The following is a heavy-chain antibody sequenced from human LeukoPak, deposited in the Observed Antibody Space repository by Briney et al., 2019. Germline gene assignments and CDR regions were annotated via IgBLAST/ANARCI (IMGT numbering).Heavy chain of an antibody. CDR3: ANPFLSIAVAAYHDY. J-gene: IGHJ4*02. CDR2: ISSSSSYI. V-gene: IGHV3-21*01. D-gene: IGHD6-19*01. CDR1: GFTFSSYS. Sequence: QAGGSLRLSCAASGFTFSSYSMNWVRQAPGKGLEWVSSISSSSSYIYYADSVKGRFTISRDNSKNTLYLQMNSLRAEDTAVYYCANPFLSIAVAAYHDYWGQGTLVTVSS.